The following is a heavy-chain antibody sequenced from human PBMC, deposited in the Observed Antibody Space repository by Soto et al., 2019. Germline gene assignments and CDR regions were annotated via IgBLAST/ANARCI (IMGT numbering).Heavy chain of an antibody. Sequence: SETLSLTCTVSGGSVSSGSYYWSWIRQPPGKGLEWIGYIYYSGSTNYNPSLKSRVTISVDTSKNPFSLKLSSVTAADTAVYYCARESVSGDSGSYLGIDYWGQGTLVTVSS. CDR1: GGSVSSGSYY. V-gene: IGHV4-61*01. J-gene: IGHJ4*02. CDR2: IYYSGST. D-gene: IGHD1-26*01. CDR3: ARESVSGDSGSYLGIDY.